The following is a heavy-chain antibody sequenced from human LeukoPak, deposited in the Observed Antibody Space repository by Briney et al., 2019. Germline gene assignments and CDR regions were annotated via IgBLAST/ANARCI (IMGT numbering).Heavy chain of an antibody. CDR2: INPNSGGT. Sequence: ASVKVSCEASGYTFTGYYMHWVRQAPGQGLEWMGWINPNSGGTNYAQKFQGRVTMTRDTSISTAYMELSRLRSDDTAVYYCARAGPPDYYYYYMDVWGKGTTVTVSS. V-gene: IGHV1-2*02. J-gene: IGHJ6*03. CDR1: GYTFTGYY. CDR3: ARAGPPDYYYYYMDV.